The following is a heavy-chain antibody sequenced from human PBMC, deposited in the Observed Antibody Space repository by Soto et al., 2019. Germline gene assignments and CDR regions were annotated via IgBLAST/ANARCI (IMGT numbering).Heavy chain of an antibody. CDR2: ISGSGGVS. J-gene: IGHJ5*02. D-gene: IGHD6-19*01. V-gene: IGHV3-23*01. CDR3: ATRYSTGWSRYNYFGP. Sequence: GGSLRLSCAASGFTFNSFAMNWVRQAPGRGLEWVAIISGSGGVSYYSDSVRGWFTISRDNSRSTLYLQMNGLRDDDTAIYYCATRYSTGWSRYNYFGPWGRGTLVTVSS. CDR1: GFTFNSFA.